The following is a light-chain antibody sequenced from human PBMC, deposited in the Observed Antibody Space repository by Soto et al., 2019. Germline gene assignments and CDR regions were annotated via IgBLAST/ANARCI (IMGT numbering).Light chain of an antibody. V-gene: IGKV3-15*01. CDR2: GAS. Sequence: EIVMTQSPATLSVSPGDRATLSCRASQSLNSNLAWYQQKPGQPPRLLIYGASTRATGIPARFSGSGSGTEFTLTISSLQSEDFAVYYCQQFNNWPFTLGPGTKVDSK. CDR1: QSLNSN. J-gene: IGKJ3*01. CDR3: QQFNNWPFT.